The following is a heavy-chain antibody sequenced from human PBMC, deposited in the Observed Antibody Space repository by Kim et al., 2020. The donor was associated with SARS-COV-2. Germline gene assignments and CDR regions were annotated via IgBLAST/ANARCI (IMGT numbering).Heavy chain of an antibody. CDR3: ARVLAAAGTI. Sequence: EEYYVDSVKCRFTISGDNAKNSLYLQMNSLRAEDTAVYYCARVLAAAGTIWGQGTLVTVSS. V-gene: IGHV3-7*03. J-gene: IGHJ4*02. D-gene: IGHD6-13*01. CDR2: EE.